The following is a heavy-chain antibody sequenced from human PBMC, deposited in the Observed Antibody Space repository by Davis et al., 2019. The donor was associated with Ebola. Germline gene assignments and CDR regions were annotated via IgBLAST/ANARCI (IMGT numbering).Heavy chain of an antibody. V-gene: IGHV3-7*01. J-gene: IGHJ6*04. Sequence: GESLKISCAASGFTFSSYWMSWVRQAPGKGLEWVANIKQDGSEKYYVDSVKGRFTISRDNAKNSLYVQMNSLRAEDTAVYCASSYGMDVWGKGTTVTVSS. CDR1: GFTFSSYW. CDR3: ASSYGMDV. CDR2: IKQDGSEK.